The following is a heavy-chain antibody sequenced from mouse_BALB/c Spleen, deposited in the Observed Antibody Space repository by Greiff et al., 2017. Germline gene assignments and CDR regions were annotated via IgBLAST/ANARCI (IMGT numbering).Heavy chain of an antibody. Sequence: QVQLKQSGAELVRPGTSVKVSCKASGYAFTNYLIEWVKQRPGQGLEWIGVINPGSGGTNYNEKFKGKATLTADKSSSTAYMQLSSLTSDDSAVYFCARGQLGLGFAYWGQGTLVTVSA. CDR1: GYAFTNYL. CDR2: INPGSGGT. J-gene: IGHJ3*01. D-gene: IGHD3-1*01. CDR3: ARGQLGLGFAY. V-gene: IGHV1-54*01.